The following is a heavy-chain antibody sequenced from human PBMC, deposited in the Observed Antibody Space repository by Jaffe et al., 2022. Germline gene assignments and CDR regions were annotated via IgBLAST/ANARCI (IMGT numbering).Heavy chain of an antibody. CDR2: IYHSGST. CDR1: GYSISSGYY. V-gene: IGHV4-38-2*01. Sequence: QVQLQESGPGLVKPSETLSLTCAVSGYSISSGYYWGWIRQPPGKGLEWIGSIYHSGSTYYNPSLKSRVTISVDTSKNQFSLKLSSVTAADTAVYYCARHPGRGTSCYFDYWGQGTLVTVSS. CDR3: ARHPGRGTSCYFDY. J-gene: IGHJ4*02. D-gene: IGHD2-2*01.